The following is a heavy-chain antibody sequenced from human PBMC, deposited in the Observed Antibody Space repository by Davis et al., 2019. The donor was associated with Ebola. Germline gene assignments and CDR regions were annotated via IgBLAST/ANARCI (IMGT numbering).Heavy chain of an antibody. CDR3: ARDRRDYDFWSGYYGY. CDR1: GFTFSSYS. J-gene: IGHJ4*02. D-gene: IGHD3-3*01. Sequence: GESLKISCAASGFTFSSYSMNWVRRAPGKGLEWVSYISSSSSTIYYADSVKGRFTISRDNAKNSLYLQMNSLRAEDTAVYYCARDRRDYDFWSGYYGYWGQGTLVTVSS. CDR2: ISSSSSTI. V-gene: IGHV3-48*04.